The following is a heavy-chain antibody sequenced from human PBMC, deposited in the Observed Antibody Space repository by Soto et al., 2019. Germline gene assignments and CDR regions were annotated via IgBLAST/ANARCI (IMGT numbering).Heavy chain of an antibody. V-gene: IGHV3-23*01. CDR1: GFTISSNA. Sequence: LRLSCAASGFTISSNAMYWVRQAPGKGLEWVSGTSDRGDTTHYADSVKGRFTISRDTSKNTLYLQLNTLRADDTAVYYCAKDKPGTTSFDYWGQGTLVTVSS. CDR2: TSDRGDTT. CDR3: AKDKPGTTSFDY. J-gene: IGHJ4*02. D-gene: IGHD1-1*01.